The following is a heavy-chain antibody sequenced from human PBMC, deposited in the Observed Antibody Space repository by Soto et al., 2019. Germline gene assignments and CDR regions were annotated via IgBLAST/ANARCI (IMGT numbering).Heavy chain of an antibody. Sequence: QVQLVESGGGVVXPGRSLRLSCAASGPSFSNHAMHWVRQAPGTGLEWVAFISYDGNNKCYADSVKGRFTISRDNSKNTLFLQMNSLRPEDTAVYYCAREGGYGGGSSFDFWGQGTLVTVSS. CDR3: AREGGYGGGSSFDF. J-gene: IGHJ4*02. CDR2: ISYDGNNK. D-gene: IGHD5-12*01. V-gene: IGHV3-30-3*01. CDR1: GPSFSNHA.